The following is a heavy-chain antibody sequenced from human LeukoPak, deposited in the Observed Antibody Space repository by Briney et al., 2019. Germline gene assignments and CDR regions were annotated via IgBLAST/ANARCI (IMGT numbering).Heavy chain of an antibody. CDR2: INWNGGST. CDR3: ARDLHGSGKGDFDI. Sequence: GGSLRLSCAASGFTFDDYGMSWVRQAPGKGLEWVSGINWNGGSTGYADSVKGRFTISRDNAKNSLYLQMNSLRAEDTALYYCARDLHGSGKGDFDIWGQGTMVTVSS. J-gene: IGHJ3*02. V-gene: IGHV3-20*04. CDR1: GFTFDDYG. D-gene: IGHD3-10*01.